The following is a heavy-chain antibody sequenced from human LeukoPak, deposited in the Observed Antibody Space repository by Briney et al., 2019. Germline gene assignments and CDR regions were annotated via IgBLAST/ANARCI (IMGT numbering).Heavy chain of an antibody. CDR2: MNPNSGNT. D-gene: IGHD3-10*01. CDR1: GYTFTSYD. V-gene: IGHV1-8*01. J-gene: IGHJ4*02. Sequence: GTSVKVSCKASGYTFTSYDINCVRQATGQGLEWMGWMNPNSGNTGYAQKFQGRVTMTRNTSISTAYMELSSLRSEDPAVYYCARGGVYYGSTDYRPFDYWGQGTLVTVSS. CDR3: ARGGVYYGSTDYRPFDY.